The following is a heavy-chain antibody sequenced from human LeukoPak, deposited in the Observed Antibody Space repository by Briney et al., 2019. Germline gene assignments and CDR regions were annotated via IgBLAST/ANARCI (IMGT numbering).Heavy chain of an antibody. D-gene: IGHD5-12*01. J-gene: IGHJ4*02. CDR2: IKQDGSEK. CDR3: ASGYALEKFDY. Sequence: PGGSLRLSCAASGFTFSSYWMSWVRQAPGKGLEWVANIKQDGSEKYHVDSVKGRFTISRDNAKNSLYLQMNSLRAEDTAVYYCASGYALEKFDYWGQGTLVTVSS. CDR1: GFTFSSYW. V-gene: IGHV3-7*02.